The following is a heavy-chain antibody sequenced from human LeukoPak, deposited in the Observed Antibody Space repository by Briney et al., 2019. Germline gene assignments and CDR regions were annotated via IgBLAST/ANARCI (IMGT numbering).Heavy chain of an antibody. Sequence: GGSLRLSCAASGFTFSSYGMSWVRQAPGKGLEWVSAISGSGGSAYYADSVKGRFTISRDNSKNTLYLQMNSLRAEDTAVYYCAKDHDSSGYVPDAFDIWGQGTMVTVSS. CDR3: AKDHDSSGYVPDAFDI. CDR2: ISGSGGSA. D-gene: IGHD3-22*01. J-gene: IGHJ3*02. CDR1: GFTFSSYG. V-gene: IGHV3-23*01.